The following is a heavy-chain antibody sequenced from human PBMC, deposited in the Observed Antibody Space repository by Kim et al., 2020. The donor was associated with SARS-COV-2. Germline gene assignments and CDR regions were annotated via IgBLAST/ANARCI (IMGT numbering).Heavy chain of an antibody. V-gene: IGHV3-23*01. CDR3: AKRSSELQAAFFDY. CDR2: ISHNGGVS. CDR1: GFSFSIYA. J-gene: IGHJ4*02. Sequence: GGSLRLSCAASGFSFSIYAMAWVRQAPGKGLEWVSSISHNGGVSYYADSVRGRFTISRDNSKNTLYLQMSNLRAEDTAVYYCAKRSSELQAAFFDYLGQG. D-gene: IGHD1-26*01.